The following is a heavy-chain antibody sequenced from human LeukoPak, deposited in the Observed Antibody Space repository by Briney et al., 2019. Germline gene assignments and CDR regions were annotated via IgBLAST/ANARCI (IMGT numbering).Heavy chain of an antibody. CDR3: ARGASTVTTDYYYYGMDV. D-gene: IGHD4-17*01. Sequence: ASVKVSCKASGYTFTSYDINWVRQATGQGLEWMGWMNPNSGNTGYAQKLQGRVTMTRNTSISTAYMELSSLRSEDTAVYYCARGASTVTTDYYYYGMDVWGQGTTVTVSS. V-gene: IGHV1-8*01. J-gene: IGHJ6*02. CDR2: MNPNSGNT. CDR1: GYTFTSYD.